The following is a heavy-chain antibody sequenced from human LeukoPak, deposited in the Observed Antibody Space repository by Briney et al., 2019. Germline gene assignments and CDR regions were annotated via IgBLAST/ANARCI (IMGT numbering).Heavy chain of an antibody. CDR3: AKSPSIVVVPARGFDY. Sequence: GRSLRLSCAASGFTFDDYAVHWVRQAPGKGLEWVSGISWNSGSIGYADSVKGRFTISRDNAKNSLYLQMNSLRAEDTALYYCAKSPSIVVVPARGFDYWGQGTLVTVSS. CDR2: ISWNSGSI. CDR1: GFTFDDYA. J-gene: IGHJ4*02. D-gene: IGHD2-2*01. V-gene: IGHV3-9*01.